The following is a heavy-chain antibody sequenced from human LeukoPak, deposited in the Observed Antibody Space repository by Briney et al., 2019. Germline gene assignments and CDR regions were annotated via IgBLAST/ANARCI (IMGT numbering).Heavy chain of an antibody. V-gene: IGHV3-48*04. CDR2: ISGSSSTK. CDR3: ARDLWVVGATDTLAS. CDR1: GFTFSSYS. J-gene: IGHJ5*02. Sequence: GGSLRLSCAASGFTFSSYSMNWVRQAPGKGLEWASDISGSSSTKFYADSVKGRFTISRDNAKNSLYLQMNSLRAEDTAVYYCARDLWVVGATDTLASWGQGTLVTVSS. D-gene: IGHD1-26*01.